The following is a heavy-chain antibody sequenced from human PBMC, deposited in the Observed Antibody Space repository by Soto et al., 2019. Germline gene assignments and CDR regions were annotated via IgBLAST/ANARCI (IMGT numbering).Heavy chain of an antibody. CDR1: GDSITTATY. V-gene: IGHV4-39*01. CDR2: IYHTGTT. Sequence: QLQLQESGPGMVQPSETLSLTCADSGDSITTATYWGWIRQPPGKGRQWIGSIYHTGTTYYTPSLESRVFIAVDASKNQFSLKLNSVTAADTAVYYCARLQSPFCSWTYYIEYWGQGTLVTVAS. CDR3: ARLQSPFCSWTYYIEY. D-gene: IGHD3-10*02. J-gene: IGHJ4*02.